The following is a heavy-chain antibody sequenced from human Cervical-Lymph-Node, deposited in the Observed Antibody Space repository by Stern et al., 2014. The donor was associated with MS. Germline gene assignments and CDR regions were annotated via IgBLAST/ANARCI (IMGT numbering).Heavy chain of an antibody. J-gene: IGHJ4*02. CDR1: GYTFTSYW. V-gene: IGHV5-51*01. CDR3: ARQRYFDY. CDR2: IFPGGSDI. Sequence: EMQLVESGPEVKRPGESLKISCQASGYTFTSYWIGWVRQMPGKGLEWIAIIFPGGSDIRYSPSFQGQVTISADKSNSTAYLQWNNLKASDTAIYYCARQRYFDYWGQGTLVTVSS.